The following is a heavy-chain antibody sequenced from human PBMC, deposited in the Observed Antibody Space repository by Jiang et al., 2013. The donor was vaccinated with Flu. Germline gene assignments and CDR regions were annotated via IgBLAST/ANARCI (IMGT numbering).Heavy chain of an antibody. Sequence: PGLVKPSETLSLTCTVSGGPISSSGYSWGWIRQPPGKGLDWIGIMSYSGSPYYSPSLKSRVTISVDTSNNHFSLNLRSVTAADTAVYYCAVSYGGDAFDIWGQGTTVSISS. CDR3: AVSYGGDAFDI. D-gene: IGHD4/OR15-4a*01. CDR1: GGPISSSGYS. J-gene: IGHJ3*02. V-gene: IGHV4-39*01. CDR2: MSYSGSP.